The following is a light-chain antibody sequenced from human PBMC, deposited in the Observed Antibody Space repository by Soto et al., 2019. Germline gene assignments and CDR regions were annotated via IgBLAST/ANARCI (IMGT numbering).Light chain of an antibody. J-gene: IGKJ1*01. V-gene: IGKV3-20*01. Sequence: EIVLTQSPGTLSLSPGERATLSCRASQSVSSSYLARYQQRPGQAPRLLMYGASSRATGIPDRFSGSGSGTDFILTISRLEPEDFAVYYCQQYGSSPWTFGHGT. CDR2: GAS. CDR1: QSVSSSY. CDR3: QQYGSSPWT.